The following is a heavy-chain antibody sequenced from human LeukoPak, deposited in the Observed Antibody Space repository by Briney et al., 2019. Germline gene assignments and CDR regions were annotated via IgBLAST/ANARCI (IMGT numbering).Heavy chain of an antibody. CDR2: IYSDGST. Sequence: GGSLRLSCAASGFTVSTNYMTWVRQAPGKGLEWVSLIYSDGSTYYTDSVKGRFTISRDNSKNTLYLQMNSLRAEDTAMYYCAKCYGDYIRYFDYWGQGTLVTVSS. CDR3: AKCYGDYIRYFDY. D-gene: IGHD4-17*01. J-gene: IGHJ4*02. V-gene: IGHV3-53*01. CDR1: GFTVSTNY.